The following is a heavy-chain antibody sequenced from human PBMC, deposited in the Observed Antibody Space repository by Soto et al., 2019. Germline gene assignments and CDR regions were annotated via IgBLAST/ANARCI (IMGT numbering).Heavy chain of an antibody. CDR3: ARVPNRYCSSTSCHDAFDI. CDR2: IIPIFGTA. Sequence: SVKVSCKASGGTFSSYAISWVRQAPGQGLEWMGGIIPIFGTANYAQKFQGRVTITADESTSTAYMELSSLRSDDTAVYYCARVPNRYCSSTSCHDAFDIWGQGTMVTV. D-gene: IGHD2-2*01. V-gene: IGHV1-69*13. CDR1: GGTFSSYA. J-gene: IGHJ3*02.